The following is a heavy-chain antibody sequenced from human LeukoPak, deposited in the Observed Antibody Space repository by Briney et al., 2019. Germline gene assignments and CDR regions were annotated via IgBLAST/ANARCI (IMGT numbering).Heavy chain of an antibody. V-gene: IGHV4-39*01. Sequence: PSETLSLTCTVSGDSISSTNYYWGWIRQPPGTGLEWIGSIYYSGSTYYNPSLKSRVTISVDTSKNQFSLKLSSVTAADTAVYYCARHSREIGANYMDVWGKGTTVTISS. CDR1: GDSISSTNYY. CDR2: IYYSGST. CDR3: ARHSREIGANYMDV. J-gene: IGHJ6*03. D-gene: IGHD3-16*01.